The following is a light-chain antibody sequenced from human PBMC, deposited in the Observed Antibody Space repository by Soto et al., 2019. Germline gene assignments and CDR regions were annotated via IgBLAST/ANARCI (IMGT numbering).Light chain of an antibody. Sequence: DIQMTQSPSSLSASVGDRVTITCRASQSIGIYLHWYQQKSGTAPKLLIYAASSLQSGVPSRFTGSGSGTDFTLTITNLQPEDFATYYCQQSYRTPRTFGQGTNLEIK. CDR2: AAS. CDR1: QSIGIY. V-gene: IGKV1-39*01. CDR3: QQSYRTPRT. J-gene: IGKJ2*01.